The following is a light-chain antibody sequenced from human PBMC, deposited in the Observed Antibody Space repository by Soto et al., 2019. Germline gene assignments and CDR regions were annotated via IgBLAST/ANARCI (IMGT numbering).Light chain of an antibody. CDR3: QQRHMWPIT. CDR2: DAY. V-gene: IGKV3-11*01. J-gene: IGKJ5*01. CDR1: QSFRGL. Sequence: EVVLTQSTVTLSLSPGERATLSCRASQSFRGLLAWYQKKDGQAPRVIIYDAYNRATGIPPRFSGSGSGTDFTLTISSLEPEDSAVYYCQQRHMWPITFGQGTRLEIK.